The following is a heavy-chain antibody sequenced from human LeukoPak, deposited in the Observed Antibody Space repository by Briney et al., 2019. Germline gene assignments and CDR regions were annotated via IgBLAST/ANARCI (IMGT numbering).Heavy chain of an antibody. V-gene: IGHV4-59*01. J-gene: IGHJ4*02. Sequence: PSETLSLTCTVSGGSISSYYWSWIRQPPGKGLEWIGYIYYSGSTNYNPSLKSRVTISVDTSKNQFSLKLSSVTAADTAVYYCARVRCSENDYGDPWYFDYWGQGTLVTVSS. D-gene: IGHD4-17*01. CDR2: IYYSGST. CDR1: GGSISSYY. CDR3: ARVRCSENDYGDPWYFDY.